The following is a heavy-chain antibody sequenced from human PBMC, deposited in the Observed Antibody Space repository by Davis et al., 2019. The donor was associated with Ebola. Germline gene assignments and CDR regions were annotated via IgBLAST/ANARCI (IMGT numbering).Heavy chain of an antibody. J-gene: IGHJ4*02. CDR1: GYTFTSYG. Sequence: ASVKVSCKASGYTFTSYGISWVRQAPGQGLEWMGWISAYNGNTNYAQNLQGRVTMSTDTSTSTAYMELRSLRSDDTAVYYCASISDIVVVTAPDYWGQGTLVTVSS. V-gene: IGHV1-18*04. CDR3: ASISDIVVVTAPDY. CDR2: ISAYNGNT. D-gene: IGHD2-21*02.